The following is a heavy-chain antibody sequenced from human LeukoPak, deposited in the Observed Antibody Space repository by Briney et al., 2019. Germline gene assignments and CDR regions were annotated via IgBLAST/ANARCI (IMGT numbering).Heavy chain of an antibody. V-gene: IGHV3-30-3*01. J-gene: IGHJ4*02. D-gene: IGHD6-19*01. CDR1: GFTFSSYA. CDR2: ISYDGSNK. Sequence: TGGSLRLSCAASGFTFSSYAMPWVRQAPGKGLEWVAVISYDGSNKYYADSVKGRFTISRDNSKNTLYLQMNSLRAEDTAVYYCARDPSAVAGAFDYWGQGTLVTVSS. CDR3: ARDPSAVAGAFDY.